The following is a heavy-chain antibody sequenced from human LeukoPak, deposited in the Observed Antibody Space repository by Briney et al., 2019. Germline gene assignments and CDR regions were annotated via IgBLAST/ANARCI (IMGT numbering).Heavy chain of an antibody. Sequence: GGSLRLSCAASGFTFSSYGMHWVRQAPGKGLEWVAFIRYDGSNKYYADSVKGRFTISRDNAKNSLYLQMNSLRAEDTAVYYCARADYYDSSGRNYYMDVWGKGTTVTISS. J-gene: IGHJ6*03. D-gene: IGHD3-22*01. V-gene: IGHV3-30*02. CDR1: GFTFSSYG. CDR2: IRYDGSNK. CDR3: ARADYYDSSGRNYYMDV.